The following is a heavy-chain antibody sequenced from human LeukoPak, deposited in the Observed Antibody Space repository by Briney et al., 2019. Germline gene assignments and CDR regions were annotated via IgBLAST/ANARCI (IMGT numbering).Heavy chain of an antibody. J-gene: IGHJ4*02. CDR2: IYHSGSA. CDR1: GGSISSFY. D-gene: IGHD5-24*01. CDR3: ARQPVDMSTIAAIDY. V-gene: IGHV4-59*01. Sequence: PSETLSLTCTVSGGSISSFYWGWIRQPPGKGLEWIGYIYHSGSAKYNPSLKSRVTISVDTSKNQFSLKLSSVTAADTAVYYCARQPVDMSTIAAIDYWGQGTLVTVSS.